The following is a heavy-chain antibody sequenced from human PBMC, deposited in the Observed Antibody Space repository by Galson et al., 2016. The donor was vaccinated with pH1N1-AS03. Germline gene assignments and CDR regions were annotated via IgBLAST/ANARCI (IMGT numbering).Heavy chain of an antibody. CDR2: IYNSGST. D-gene: IGHD2-8*02. Sequence: ETLSLTCSVAGVSIRGYYWNWIRQTPGGGLEWIGYIYNSGSTDFNPSLESRVTMSMDTSKNQLTLKLSSVSAAATAVYYCARGAPGDFGYWGQGTLVTVSS. CDR1: GVSIRGYY. V-gene: IGHV4-59*01. J-gene: IGHJ4*02. CDR3: ARGAPGDFGY.